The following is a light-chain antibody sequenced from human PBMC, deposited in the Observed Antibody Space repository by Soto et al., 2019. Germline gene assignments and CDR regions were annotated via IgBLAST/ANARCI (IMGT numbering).Light chain of an antibody. CDR1: QGISSY. Sequence: IQLIQSPSSLSASVGYIVTITCRASQGISSYLAWYQQKPGKAPKLLIYAASTLQSGVPSRFSGSGSGTEFTLTISSLQPDDFATYYCQQYNSYWMFGQGTKVDIK. CDR3: QQYNSYWM. J-gene: IGKJ1*01. CDR2: AAS. V-gene: IGKV1-9*01.